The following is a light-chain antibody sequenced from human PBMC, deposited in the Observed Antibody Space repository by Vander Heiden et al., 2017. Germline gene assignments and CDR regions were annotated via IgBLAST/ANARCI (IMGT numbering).Light chain of an antibody. V-gene: IGKV1-5*01. J-gene: IGKJ1*01. CDR3: QHYNGYPWT. Sequence: DIQMTPSPSTLSASVGDRVPITCRASQSISSSLAWYQQKPGKAPKSLIYAASSLESGVPSRFSGSGSGTEFTLTISSLQPDDFATYYCQHYNGYPWTFGQGTKVEIK. CDR2: AAS. CDR1: QSISSS.